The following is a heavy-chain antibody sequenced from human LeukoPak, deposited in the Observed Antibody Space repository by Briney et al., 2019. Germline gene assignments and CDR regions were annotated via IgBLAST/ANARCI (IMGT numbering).Heavy chain of an antibody. CDR3: AREMPAYYDSSGYRWFDP. V-gene: IGHV1-2*04. CDR1: GYTFTGYY. CDR2: INPNSGGT. J-gene: IGHJ5*02. Sequence: ASVKVSCKASGYTFTGYYMHWVRQAPGQGLEWMGWINPNSGGTNYAQKFQGWVTMTRDTSISTAYMELSRLRSDDTAVYYCAREMPAYYDSSGYRWFDPWGQGTLVTVSS. D-gene: IGHD3-22*01.